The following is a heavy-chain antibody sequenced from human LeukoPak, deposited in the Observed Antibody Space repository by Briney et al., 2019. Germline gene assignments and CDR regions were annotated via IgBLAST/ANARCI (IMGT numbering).Heavy chain of an antibody. Sequence: SVNVSCKASGGTFSSYAISWVRQAPGQGLEWMGGIIPIFGTANYAQKFQGRVTITTDESTSTAYMELSSLRSEDTAVYYCARVPWTRYCSSTSCYVDWGQGTLVTVSS. CDR3: ARVPWTRYCSSTSCYVD. CDR1: GGTFSSYA. CDR2: IIPIFGTA. V-gene: IGHV1-69*05. D-gene: IGHD2-2*01. J-gene: IGHJ4*02.